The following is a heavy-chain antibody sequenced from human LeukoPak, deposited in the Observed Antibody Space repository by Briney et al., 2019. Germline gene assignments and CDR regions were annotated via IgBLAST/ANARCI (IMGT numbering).Heavy chain of an antibody. CDR1: GFTFDDYA. Sequence: GGSLRLSCVASGFTFDDYAMFWVRQAPGKGLEWVSGISWNSKNIGCAASVKGRFTISRDNAKNSLYLQMNSLRAEDTAFYYCAKGNRDSSGFYYYYGMDVWGQGTTVTVSS. V-gene: IGHV3-9*01. D-gene: IGHD3-22*01. CDR2: ISWNSKNI. CDR3: AKGNRDSSGFYYYYGMDV. J-gene: IGHJ6*02.